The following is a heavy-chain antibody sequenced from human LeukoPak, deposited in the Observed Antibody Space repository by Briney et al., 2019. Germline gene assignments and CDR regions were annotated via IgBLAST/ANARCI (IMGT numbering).Heavy chain of an antibody. Sequence: ASVKVSCKASGGTFSSYAISWVRQAPGQGLEWMGRIIPILGIANYAQKFQGRATITADKSTSTAYMELSSLRSEDTAVYYCARESNTTMIVVVFDYWGQGTLVTVSS. CDR1: GGTFSSYA. CDR3: ARESNTTMIVVVFDY. J-gene: IGHJ4*02. V-gene: IGHV1-69*04. D-gene: IGHD3-22*01. CDR2: IIPILGIA.